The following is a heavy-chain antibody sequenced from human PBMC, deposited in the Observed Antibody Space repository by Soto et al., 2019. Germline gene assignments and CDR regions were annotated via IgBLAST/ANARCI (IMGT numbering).Heavy chain of an antibody. J-gene: IGHJ4*02. V-gene: IGHV1-2*04. CDR1: GYTFTGYY. D-gene: IGHD1-26*01. Sequence: QVQLVQSGAEVKKPGASVKVSCKASGYTFTGYYMHWGRQAPGQGLEWMGWINPNSGVTTYAQKFQGWVTMTRDTSISTAYMELSRLRSDDTAVYYCARDMGKDHFDYWGQGTLVTVSS. CDR3: ARDMGKDHFDY. CDR2: INPNSGVT.